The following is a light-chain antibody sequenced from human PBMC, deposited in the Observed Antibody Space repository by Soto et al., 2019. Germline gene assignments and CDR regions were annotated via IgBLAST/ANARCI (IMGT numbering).Light chain of an antibody. Sequence: QSVLTQPPSVSGAPGQRVTISCTGSSSNIGAGYGVHWYQRLPGAAPKLLIYGNKNRPSGVPDRFSGSKSGTSASLVITDLQTEDEADYYCQSYDTRLSGPVVFRGGTKVTVL. J-gene: IGLJ2*01. CDR1: SSNIGAGYG. CDR3: QSYDTRLSGPVV. V-gene: IGLV1-40*01. CDR2: GNK.